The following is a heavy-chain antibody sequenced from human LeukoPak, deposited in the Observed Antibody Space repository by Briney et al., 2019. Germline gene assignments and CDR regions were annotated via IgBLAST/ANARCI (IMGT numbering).Heavy chain of an antibody. CDR3: ARANYYGSGRAAFDI. CDR2: INSDGSST. V-gene: IGHV3-74*01. D-gene: IGHD3-10*01. Sequence: PGGSLRLSXAASGFTFSSYWMHWVRQAPGKGLVWVSRINSDGSSTSYADSVKGRFTISRDTAKNTLYLQMNSLRAEDTAVYYCARANYYGSGRAAFDIWGQGTMVTVSS. CDR1: GFTFSSYW. J-gene: IGHJ3*02.